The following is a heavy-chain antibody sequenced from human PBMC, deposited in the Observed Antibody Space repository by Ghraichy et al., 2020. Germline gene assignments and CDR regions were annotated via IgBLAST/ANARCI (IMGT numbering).Heavy chain of an antibody. J-gene: IGHJ6*02. CDR1: GGSISSSNW. D-gene: IGHD6-13*01. Sequence: SETLSLTCAVSGGSISSSNWWSWVRQPPGKGLEWIGEIYHSGSTNYNPSLKSRVTISVDKSKNQFSLKLSSVTAADTAVYYCARDDSYSSSWQKHYYYGMDVWGQGTTVTVSS. CDR2: IYHSGST. CDR3: ARDDSYSSSWQKHYYYGMDV. V-gene: IGHV4-4*02.